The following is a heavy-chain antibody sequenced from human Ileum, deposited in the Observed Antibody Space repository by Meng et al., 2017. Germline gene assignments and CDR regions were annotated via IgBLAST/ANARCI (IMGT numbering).Heavy chain of an antibody. CDR2: IHNKANSYAT. CDR3: VRVDWNDVDH. J-gene: IGHJ5*02. CDR1: GFTFSVSS. V-gene: IGHV3-73*01. Sequence: GGSLRLSCAASGFTFSVSSMHRVRQASGKGLEWVGRIHNKANSYATAYPASAKGRFTVSRDDSKNTAYLQMNSLKTEDTAVYYCVRVDWNDVDHWGQGTMVTVSS. D-gene: IGHD1-1*01.